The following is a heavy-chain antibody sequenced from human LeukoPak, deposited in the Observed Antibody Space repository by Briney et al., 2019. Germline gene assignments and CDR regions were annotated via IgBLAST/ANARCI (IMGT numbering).Heavy chain of an antibody. CDR1: GYTFTGYY. V-gene: IGHV1-2*02. CDR2: INPNSGGT. D-gene: IGHD6-13*01. CDR3: ARDRRDSSNWYYAD. J-gene: IGHJ4*02. Sequence: ASVKVSCKASGYTFTGYYMHWVRQAPGQGLEWMGWINPNSGGTNYAQNLQGRVTMTRDTSISTAYMDLSGLRSDDTAMYYCARDRRDSSNWYYADWGQGTPVTVSS.